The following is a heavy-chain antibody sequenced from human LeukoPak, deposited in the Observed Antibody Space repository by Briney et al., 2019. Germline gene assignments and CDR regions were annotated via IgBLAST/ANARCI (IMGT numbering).Heavy chain of an antibody. Sequence: SETLSLTCTVSGGSISSYYWSWIRQPLGKGLEWIGYIYYSGSTNYNPSLKSRVTISVDTSKNQFSLKLSSVTAADTAVYYCARGLAVAGYYGMDVWGQGTTVTVSS. CDR3: ARGLAVAGYYGMDV. V-gene: IGHV4-59*01. CDR2: IYYSGST. D-gene: IGHD6-19*01. CDR1: GGSISSYY. J-gene: IGHJ6*02.